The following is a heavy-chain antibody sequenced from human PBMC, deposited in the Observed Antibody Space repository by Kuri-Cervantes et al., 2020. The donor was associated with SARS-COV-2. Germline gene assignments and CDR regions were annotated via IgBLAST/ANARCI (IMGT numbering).Heavy chain of an antibody. J-gene: IGHJ3*02. CDR1: GFTFDDYG. V-gene: IGHV3-20*04. Sequence: GGSLRLSCAASGFTFDDYGMSWVRQAPGKGLEWVSGINWNGGSTGYADSVKGRFTISRDNAKNSLYLQMNSLRAEDTALYYCARERGSSWYSSKAFDIWGQGTMVTVSS. D-gene: IGHD6-13*01. CDR3: ARERGSSWYSSKAFDI. CDR2: INWNGGST.